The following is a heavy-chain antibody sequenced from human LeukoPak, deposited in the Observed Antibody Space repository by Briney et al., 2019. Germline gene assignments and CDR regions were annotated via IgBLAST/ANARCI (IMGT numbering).Heavy chain of an antibody. D-gene: IGHD5-12*01. CDR2: ISSSGSTI. CDR1: GFTFSSYG. J-gene: IGHJ3*02. Sequence: GGTLRLSCAASGFTFSSYGMSWVRQAPGKGLEWVSYISSSGSTIYYADSVKGRFTISRDNAKNSLYLQMNSLRAEDTAVYYCAREYSGYDFSDAFDIWGQGTMVTVSS. V-gene: IGHV3-48*01. CDR3: AREYSGYDFSDAFDI.